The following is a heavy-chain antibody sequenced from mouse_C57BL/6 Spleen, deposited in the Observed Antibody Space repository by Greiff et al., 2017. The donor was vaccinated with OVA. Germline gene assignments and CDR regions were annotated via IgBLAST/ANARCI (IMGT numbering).Heavy chain of an antibody. Sequence: VQLQQPGAELVKPGASVKLSCKASGYTFTSYWMHWVKQRPGRGLEWIGRIDPNSGGTKYNEKFKSKATLTVDKPSSTAYMQLSSLTSEDSAVYYCARGVYDYDAGPSYYAMDYWGQGTSVTVSS. V-gene: IGHV1-72*01. CDR2: IDPNSGGT. J-gene: IGHJ4*01. CDR1: GYTFTSYW. D-gene: IGHD2-4*01. CDR3: ARGVYDYDAGPSYYAMDY.